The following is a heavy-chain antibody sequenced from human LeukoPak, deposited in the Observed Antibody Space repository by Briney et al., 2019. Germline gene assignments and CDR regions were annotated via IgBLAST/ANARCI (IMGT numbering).Heavy chain of an antibody. J-gene: IGHJ6*03. CDR3: ARVGTAGLRFLESNYYYMDV. D-gene: IGHD3-3*01. CDR2: ISSSSSTI. CDR1: GFTFSSYS. V-gene: IGHV3-48*01. Sequence: GGSLRLSCAASGFTFSSYSMNWVRQAPGKGLEWVSYISSSSSTIYYADSVKGRFTISRDNAKNSLYLQMNSLRAEDTAVYYCARVGTAGLRFLESNYYYMDVWGKGTTVTVSS.